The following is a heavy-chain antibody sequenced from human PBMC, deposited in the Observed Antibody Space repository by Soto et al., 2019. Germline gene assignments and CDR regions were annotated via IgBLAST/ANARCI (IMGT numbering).Heavy chain of an antibody. CDR1: GGSMNNNSYY. J-gene: IGHJ4*02. D-gene: IGHD1-20*01. CDR2: IYYTGKT. V-gene: IGHV4-39*01. CDR3: ARPRWKDGIK. Sequence: PSETLSLTXSVSGGSMNNNSYYWGWIRQPPGKGLEWIGTIYYTGKTFYNPSLRSRVTISVDTSRNQLSLNLTSLTVADTAVYYCARPRWKDGIKWGRGILVTVSS.